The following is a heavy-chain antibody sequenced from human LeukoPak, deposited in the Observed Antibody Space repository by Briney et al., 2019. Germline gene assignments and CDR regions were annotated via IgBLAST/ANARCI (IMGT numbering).Heavy chain of an antibody. Sequence: ASVKVSCKASGYTLTSYYMHWVRQAPGQGLEWMAIISPSGGSTFYAQKFQGRVTMTRDMSTSTVYMELSSLRSEDTAVYYCATDYYDSSGYEYYWGQGTLVTVSS. V-gene: IGHV1-46*01. CDR1: GYTLTSYY. J-gene: IGHJ4*02. CDR2: ISPSGGST. CDR3: ATDYYDSSGYEYY. D-gene: IGHD3-22*01.